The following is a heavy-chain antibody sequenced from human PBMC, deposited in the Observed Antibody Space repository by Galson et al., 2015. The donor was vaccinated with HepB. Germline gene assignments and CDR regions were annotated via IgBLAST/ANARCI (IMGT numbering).Heavy chain of an antibody. CDR3: GRGFRSGTLFV. Sequence: SLRLSCAASGFTFKNYNMHWVRQAPGKGLEWVAVISYDGSDTYYADSVKGRFTISRDNSKNTLYLQMNSLRAEDTAVYYCGRGFRSGTLFVWGQGALVPVSS. D-gene: IGHD3-3*01. J-gene: IGHJ4*02. CDR2: ISYDGSDT. V-gene: IGHV3-30-3*01. CDR1: GFTFKNYN.